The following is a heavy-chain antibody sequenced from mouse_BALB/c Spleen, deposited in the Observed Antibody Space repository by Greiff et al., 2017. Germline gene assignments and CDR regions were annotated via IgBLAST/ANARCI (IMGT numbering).Heavy chain of an antibody. CDR1: GYTFTDYN. J-gene: IGHJ3*01. V-gene: IGHV1S29*02. Sequence: EVQLQQSGPELVKPGASVKISCKASGYTFTDYNMHWVKQSHGKSLEWIGYIYPYNGGTGYNQKFKSKATLTVDNSSSTAYMELRSLTSEDSAVYYCASPDYYGSYWFAYWGQGTQVTVSA. CDR3: ASPDYYGSYWFAY. CDR2: IYPYNGGT. D-gene: IGHD1-1*01.